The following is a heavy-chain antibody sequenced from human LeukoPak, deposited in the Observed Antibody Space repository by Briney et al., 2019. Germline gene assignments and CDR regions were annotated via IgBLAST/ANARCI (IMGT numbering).Heavy chain of an antibody. CDR2: INPNSGNT. V-gene: IGHV1-8*02. CDR1: GYTFTGYY. J-gene: IGHJ4*02. Sequence: ASVKVSCKASGYTFTGYYMHWVRQAPGQGLEWMGWINPNSGNTGYAQKFQGRVTMTRNTSISTAYMELSSLRSEDTAVYYCAREGGSGSYYTFDYWGQGTLVTVSS. CDR3: AREGGSGSYYTFDY. D-gene: IGHD3-10*01.